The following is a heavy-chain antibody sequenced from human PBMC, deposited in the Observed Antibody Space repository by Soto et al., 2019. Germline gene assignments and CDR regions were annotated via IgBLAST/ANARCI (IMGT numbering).Heavy chain of an antibody. V-gene: IGHV4-31*03. CDR3: AHYGSGSYYIPSWFDP. CDR1: GGSLRSGGYY. CDR2: IYYSGST. J-gene: IGHJ5*02. D-gene: IGHD3-10*01. Sequence: PSETLSLTCPVSGGSLRSGGYYWSWIRQHPGKGLEWIGYIYYSGSTYYNPSLKSRVTISVDTSKNQFSLKLSSVTAADTAVYYCAHYGSGSYYIPSWFDPWGQGTLVTVSS.